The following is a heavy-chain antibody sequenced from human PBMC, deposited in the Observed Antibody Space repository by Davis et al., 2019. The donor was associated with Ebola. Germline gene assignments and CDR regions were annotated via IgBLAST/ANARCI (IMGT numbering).Heavy chain of an antibody. Sequence: GESLKISCAASGFTFSSYWMSWVRQAPGKGLEWVANIKQDGSEKYYVDSVKGRFTISRDNAKNSLYLQMNSLRAEDTAVYYCAKGVTMVRGDLFDYWGQGTLVTVSS. CDR2: IKQDGSEK. V-gene: IGHV3-7*03. D-gene: IGHD3-10*01. J-gene: IGHJ4*02. CDR1: GFTFSSYW. CDR3: AKGVTMVRGDLFDY.